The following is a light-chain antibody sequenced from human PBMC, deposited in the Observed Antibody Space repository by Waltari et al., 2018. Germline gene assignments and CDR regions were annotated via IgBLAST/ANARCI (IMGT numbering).Light chain of an antibody. CDR1: QSLTKRY. V-gene: IGKV3-20*01. CDR3: QQYGSSVMYT. CDR2: GAS. J-gene: IGKJ2*01. Sequence: VLPQSPCTLSLSPGESATLPYRDSQSLTKRYLAWYQQQPGQAPRLLIYGASSRAAGIPDRFSGSGSGTDFTLTISRLEPDDFAVYYCQQYGSSVMYTFGQGTKLEIK.